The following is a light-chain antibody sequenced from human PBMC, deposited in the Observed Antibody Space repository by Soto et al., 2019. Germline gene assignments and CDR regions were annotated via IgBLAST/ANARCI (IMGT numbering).Light chain of an antibody. CDR2: DAS. J-gene: IGKJ1*01. CDR3: LRHDLYPWT. V-gene: IGKV3-11*01. CDR1: QSISSY. Sequence: EIVLTQSPATLSLSPGERATLSCRASQSISSYLAWYQQKPGQAPRLLIYDASNRATGIPARFSGSGSGTDFTLTISSLEPEDFATYYCLRHDLYPWTFGQGTKVEFK.